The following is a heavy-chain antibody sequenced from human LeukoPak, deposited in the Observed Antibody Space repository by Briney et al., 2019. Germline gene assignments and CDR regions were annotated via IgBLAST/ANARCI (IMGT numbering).Heavy chain of an antibody. CDR3: AGVVVPAYYYYMDV. Sequence: SVKVSCKASGGTFSSYAISWVRQAPGQGLEWMGGIIPIFGTANYAQKFQGRVTITADESTSTAYMELSSLRSEDTAVYYCAGVVVPAYYYYMDVWGKGTTVTVSS. D-gene: IGHD2-2*01. CDR2: IIPIFGTA. CDR1: GGTFSSYA. V-gene: IGHV1-69*01. J-gene: IGHJ6*03.